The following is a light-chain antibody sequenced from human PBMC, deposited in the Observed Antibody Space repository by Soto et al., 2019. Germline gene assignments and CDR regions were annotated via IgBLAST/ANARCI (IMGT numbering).Light chain of an antibody. J-gene: IGKJ2*01. CDR3: QQYSSSPYT. V-gene: IGKV3-20*01. CDR2: GAS. Sequence: EIVLTQSPGTLSLSPGERATLSCRASQSVSSSYLAWYQQKPGQAPRLLIYGASSRATGIPDRFSGSGSGTDFTLTISRLEPENFAVYYCQQYSSSPYTCGQVTKLEIK. CDR1: QSVSSSY.